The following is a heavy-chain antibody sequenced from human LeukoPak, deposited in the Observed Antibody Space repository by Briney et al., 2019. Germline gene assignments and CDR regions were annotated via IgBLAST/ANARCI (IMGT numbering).Heavy chain of an antibody. Sequence: PGRSLRLSCAASGFTFDDYAMPWVRQAPGKGLEWVSGISWNSGSIAYADSVKGRFTISRDNAKNSLYLQMNSLSAEETALYYCARKQRSYYYYGLDVWGQGTTVTVSS. V-gene: IGHV3-9*01. D-gene: IGHD6-13*01. CDR1: GFTFDDYA. CDR3: ARKQRSYYYYGLDV. J-gene: IGHJ6*02. CDR2: ISWNSGSI.